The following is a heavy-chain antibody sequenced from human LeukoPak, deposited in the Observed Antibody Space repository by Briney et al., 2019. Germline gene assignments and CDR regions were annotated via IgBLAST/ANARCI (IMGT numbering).Heavy chain of an antibody. CDR2: INHSGSS. CDR3: ANSLGYCSGGSWYSEYNYLDP. D-gene: IGHD2-15*01. V-gene: IGHV4-34*01. J-gene: IGHJ5*02. CDR1: GGSLRGYY. Sequence: KPSETLSLPCAFWGGSLRGYYWRWIRQPPGKGLEGIGEINHSGSSKYKPSLKSRVTISIDTSQNQFSLTVSSVTAADTAVYYCANSLGYCSGGSWYSEYNYLDPWGQGTLVTVSS.